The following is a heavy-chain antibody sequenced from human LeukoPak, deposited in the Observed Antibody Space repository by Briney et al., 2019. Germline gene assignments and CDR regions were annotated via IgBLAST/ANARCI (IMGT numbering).Heavy chain of an antibody. Sequence: GGSLRLSCAASGFTFSSYEMNWVRQAPGKGLEWVSYISSSGSTIYYADSVKGRFTISRDNAKNSLYLQMNSLRAEDTALYYCARDGDYYDSSGYYNWFDPWGQGTLVTVSS. D-gene: IGHD3-22*01. V-gene: IGHV3-48*03. J-gene: IGHJ5*02. CDR2: ISSSGSTI. CDR3: ARDGDYYDSSGYYNWFDP. CDR1: GFTFSSYE.